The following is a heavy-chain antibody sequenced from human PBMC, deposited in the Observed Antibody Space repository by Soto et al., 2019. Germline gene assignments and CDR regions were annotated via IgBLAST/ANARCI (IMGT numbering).Heavy chain of an antibody. CDR2: ITYDGSFQ. D-gene: IGHD1-7*01. CDR3: AKDRVGGTFYTPLAF. V-gene: IGHV3-30*18. Sequence: PGGSLRLSCQASGFNFDNYGRHWVRQAPGKGLEWVAVITYDGSFQYYADSVKGRFTISRDNSKNTLSLHLNTLKPEDTAVYHCAKDRVGGTFYTPLAFWGQGTLVTVSS. CDR1: GFNFDNYG. J-gene: IGHJ4*02.